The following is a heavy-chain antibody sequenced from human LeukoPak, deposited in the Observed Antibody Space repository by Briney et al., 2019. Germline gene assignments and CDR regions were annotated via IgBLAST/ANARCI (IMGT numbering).Heavy chain of an antibody. CDR1: GYTFTGYY. V-gene: IGHV1-2*02. J-gene: IGHJ4*02. Sequence: ASVKVSCKASGYTFTGYYMHWVRQAPGQGPEWMGWINPNSGGTNYAQKFQGRVTMTRDTSISTAYMELSRLRSDDTAVYYCAREEQHQRGRHFEYWGQGTLVTVSS. CDR3: AREEQHQRGRHFEY. D-gene: IGHD6-13*01. CDR2: INPNSGGT.